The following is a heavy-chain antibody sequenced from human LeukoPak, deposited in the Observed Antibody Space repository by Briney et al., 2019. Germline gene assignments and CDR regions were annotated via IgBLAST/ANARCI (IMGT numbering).Heavy chain of an antibody. CDR3: ARANSLGY. V-gene: IGHV3-23*01. Sequence: PGGSLRLSCAASGFTFSAYWMHWVRQAPGKGLEWVSAISGGGGSSGSGGSTYYADSVKGRFTISRDNSQNTLYLQMNSLRAEDTAVYYCARANSLGYWGQGTLVTVSS. CDR1: GFTFSAYW. CDR2: ISGGGGSSGSGGST. D-gene: IGHD2/OR15-2a*01. J-gene: IGHJ4*02.